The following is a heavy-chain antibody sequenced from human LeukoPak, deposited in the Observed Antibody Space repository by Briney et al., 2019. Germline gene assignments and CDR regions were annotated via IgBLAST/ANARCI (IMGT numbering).Heavy chain of an antibody. Sequence: GASVKVSCKASGYTFTNYGISWVRQAPGQGLEWMGWISTYNGNTNYAQKLQGRVTMTTDTSTSTAYLELRSLRSDDTAVFYCARVVVVTSKTFDYWGQGTLVTVSS. D-gene: IGHD2-21*02. CDR3: ARVVVVTSKTFDY. CDR2: ISTYNGNT. V-gene: IGHV1-18*01. CDR1: GYTFTNYG. J-gene: IGHJ4*02.